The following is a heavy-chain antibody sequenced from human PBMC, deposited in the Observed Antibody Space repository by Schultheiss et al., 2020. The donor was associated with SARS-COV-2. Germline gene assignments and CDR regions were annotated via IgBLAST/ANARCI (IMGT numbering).Heavy chain of an antibody. CDR1: GFTFSSYA. CDR2: ISSSSSYI. J-gene: IGHJ4*02. CDR3: ARGRRGIAAAEADY. V-gene: IGHV3-21*01. D-gene: IGHD6-13*01. Sequence: GGSLRLSCAASGFTFSSYAMHWVRQAPGKGLEWVSSISSSSSYIYYADSVKGRFTISRDNAKNSLYLQMNSLRAEDTAVYYCARGRRGIAAAEADYWGQGTLVTVSS.